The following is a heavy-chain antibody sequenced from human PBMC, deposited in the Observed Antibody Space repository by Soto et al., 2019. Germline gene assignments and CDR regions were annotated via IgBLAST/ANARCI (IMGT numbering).Heavy chain of an antibody. V-gene: IGHV4-59*08. CDR3: ARHNYGSGSTYFDY. D-gene: IGHD3-10*01. Sequence: QVQLQESGPGLVKPSETLSLTCTVSGGSISSYYWSWIRQPPGKGLEWIGYIYYSGSTNYNPSLNSRVTISVDTPKNPCSLKRTSMTAADTAVYYCARHNYGSGSTYFDYWGQGTLVTVSS. CDR2: IYYSGST. J-gene: IGHJ4*02. CDR1: GGSISSYY.